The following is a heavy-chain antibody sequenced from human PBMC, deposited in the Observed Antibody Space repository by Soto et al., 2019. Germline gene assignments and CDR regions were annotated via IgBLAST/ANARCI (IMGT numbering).Heavy chain of an antibody. CDR3: ARGGDPDY. CDR2: IQSDGSSP. Sequence: GGSLRLSCAASGFTFSTYAMNWVRQAPGKGLEWVSRIQSDGSSPDYVDSVKGRFTISRDNAKNTLYLQMNNLRAEDTAVYYCARGGDPDYWGQGTLVTVSS. V-gene: IGHV3-74*01. J-gene: IGHJ4*02. CDR1: GFTFSTYA. D-gene: IGHD2-21*02.